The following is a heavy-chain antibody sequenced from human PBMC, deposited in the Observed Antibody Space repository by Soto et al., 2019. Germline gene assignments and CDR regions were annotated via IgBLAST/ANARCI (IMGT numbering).Heavy chain of an antibody. CDR3: AKGPIAAAELLHHWFDP. Sequence: QVQLVESGGGVVQPGRSLRLSCAASGFTFSSYGMHWVRQAPGKGLEWVAVISYDGSNKYYADSVKGRVTISRDNSKNTLYLQMNSLRAEDTAVYYCAKGPIAAAELLHHWFDPWGQGTLVTVSS. V-gene: IGHV3-30*18. CDR1: GFTFSSYG. D-gene: IGHD6-13*01. CDR2: ISYDGSNK. J-gene: IGHJ5*02.